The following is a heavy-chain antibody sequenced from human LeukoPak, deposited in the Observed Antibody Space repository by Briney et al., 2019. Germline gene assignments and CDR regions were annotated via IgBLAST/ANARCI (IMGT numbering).Heavy chain of an antibody. Sequence: GGSLRLSCAASGFTVSSYWMSWVRQAPGKGLEWVANIKQDGSEKYYVDSVKGRSTISRDNAKNSLYLQMNSLRAEDTAVYYCARDKVTDFGYGMDVWGKGTTVTVSS. V-gene: IGHV3-7*03. J-gene: IGHJ6*04. CDR2: IKQDGSEK. CDR1: GFTVSSYW. CDR3: ARDKVTDFGYGMDV. D-gene: IGHD3-3*01.